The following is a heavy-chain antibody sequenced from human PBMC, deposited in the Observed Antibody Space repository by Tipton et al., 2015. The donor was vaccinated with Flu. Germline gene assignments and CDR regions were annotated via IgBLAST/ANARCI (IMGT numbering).Heavy chain of an antibody. CDR2: ISYDGSNK. D-gene: IGHD6-13*01. CDR3: ARGASIAAAGTTRLFDY. CDR1: GFTFSSYA. J-gene: IGHJ4*02. V-gene: IGHV3-30*01. Sequence: RSLRLSCAASGFTFSSYAMHWVRQAPGKGLEWVAVISYDGSNKYYADSVKGRFTISRDNSKNTLYLQMNSLRAEDMAVYYCARGASIAAAGTTRLFDYWGQGTLVTVSS.